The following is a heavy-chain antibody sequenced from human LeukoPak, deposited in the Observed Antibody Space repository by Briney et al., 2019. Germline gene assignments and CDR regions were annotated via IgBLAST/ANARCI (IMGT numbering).Heavy chain of an antibody. J-gene: IGHJ4*02. Sequence: PGRSLRLSCAASGFTFDDYAMHWVRQAPGKGLEWVSGISWNSGRIGYADSVKGRFTISRDNAKNSLYLQMNSLRAEDTALYYCAKALGGWYAGCFDYWGQGTLVTVSS. V-gene: IGHV3-9*01. CDR3: AKALGGWYAGCFDY. CDR2: ISWNSGRI. D-gene: IGHD6-19*01. CDR1: GFTFDDYA.